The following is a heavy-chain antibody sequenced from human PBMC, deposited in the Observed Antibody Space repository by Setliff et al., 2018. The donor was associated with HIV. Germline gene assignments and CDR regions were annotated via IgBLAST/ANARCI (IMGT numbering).Heavy chain of an antibody. Sequence: ASVKVSCKTSEYSFTDYYIHWIRQAPGQGLEWMGRINPNSGGTDYAQKFLGRVTMTSDTSISTAYMELSSLRSDDTAVYYCAIDPYYYDSSCYNFDYWGQGTLVTVSS. CDR3: AIDPYYYDSSCYNFDY. V-gene: IGHV1-2*06. CDR1: EYSFTDYY. J-gene: IGHJ4*02. CDR2: INPNSGGT. D-gene: IGHD3-22*01.